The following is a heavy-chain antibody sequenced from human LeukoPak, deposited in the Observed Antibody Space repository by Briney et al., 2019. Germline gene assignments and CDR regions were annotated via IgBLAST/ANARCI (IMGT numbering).Heavy chain of an antibody. CDR2: IRGSGGIT. CDR3: GNLDTPMGY. D-gene: IGHD5-18*01. V-gene: IGHV3-23*01. CDR1: GFTFSSYA. Sequence: PGGSLRLPCAASGFTFSSYAVSWVRQAPGKGLEWVSTIRGSGGITYYSDSVKGRFTISRDNSKNTLYLQMNSLRAEDTAVYYCGNLDTPMGYWGQGTLVTVSS. J-gene: IGHJ4*02.